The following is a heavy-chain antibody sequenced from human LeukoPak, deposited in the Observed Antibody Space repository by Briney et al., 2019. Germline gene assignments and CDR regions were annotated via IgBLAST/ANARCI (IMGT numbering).Heavy chain of an antibody. CDR3: ASESGSSRYDY. CDR2: IYTSGST. V-gene: IGHV4-4*07. Sequence: SETLSLTCTVSGGSISSYYWSWIRQPAGKGLEWIGRIYTSGSTSYNPSLKSRVTISVDKSKNQFSLKLSSVTAADTAVYYCASESGSSRYDYWGQGTLVTVSS. CDR1: GGSISSYY. J-gene: IGHJ4*02. D-gene: IGHD1-26*01.